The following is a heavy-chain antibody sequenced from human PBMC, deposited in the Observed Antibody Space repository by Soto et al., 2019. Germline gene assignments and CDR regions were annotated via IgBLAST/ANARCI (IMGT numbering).Heavy chain of an antibody. CDR1: GFNFDDYA. D-gene: IGHD3-22*01. V-gene: IGHV3-9*01. J-gene: IGHJ4*02. CDR3: VKDARARMIVVVATH. Sequence: VQLVESGGGLVQPGRSLRLSCAASGFNFDDYAMHWVRQVPGKGREWVSGISWNSARIAYADSVKGRFTISRYNANNSLYLQMNTLRAEDTALYYGVKDARARMIVVVATHWGPGTLVTFSS. CDR2: ISWNSARI.